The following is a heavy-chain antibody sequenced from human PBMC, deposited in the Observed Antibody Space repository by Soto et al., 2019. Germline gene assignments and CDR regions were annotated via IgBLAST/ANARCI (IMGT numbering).Heavy chain of an antibody. Sequence: GGSLRLSCAASGFSFSNYAMHWVRQAPGKGLEWVAVISYDGNHKYYADSVKGRLTISRDNSKNTLYLQMNSLRAEDTAVYYCARNNQWLVHFDYWGQGTLVTVSS. D-gene: IGHD6-19*01. V-gene: IGHV3-30-3*01. CDR3: ARNNQWLVHFDY. CDR2: ISYDGNHK. CDR1: GFSFSNYA. J-gene: IGHJ4*02.